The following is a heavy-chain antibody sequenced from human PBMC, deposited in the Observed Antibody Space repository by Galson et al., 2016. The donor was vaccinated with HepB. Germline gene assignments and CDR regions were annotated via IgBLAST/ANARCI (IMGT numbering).Heavy chain of an antibody. CDR3: ARHVPPSTAAPPEY. CDR2: IYPGDSDT. J-gene: IGHJ4*02. D-gene: IGHD2-2*01. CDR1: GSTFSRYW. Sequence: QSGAEVKKPGESLKISCKASGSTFSRYWIGWVRQMPGKGLEWMGIIYPGDSDTRYSPSFQDQVTISADKSINTAYLQWSSLKTSDSAMYFCARHVPPSTAAPPEYWGQGTLVTVSS. V-gene: IGHV5-51*01.